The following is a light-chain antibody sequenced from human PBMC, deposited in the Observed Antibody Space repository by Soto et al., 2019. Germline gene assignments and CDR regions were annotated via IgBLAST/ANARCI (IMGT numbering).Light chain of an antibody. V-gene: IGKV3-11*01. CDR3: QQRYNWPPT. Sequence: EIVLTQSPATLSVSPGERATLSCTASQSISGHLDWYQQKPGQAPRLLIYDASHRATGIPARFSGSGSGTDFTLTINSLEPEDFALYYCQQRYNWPPTFGQGTKVDNK. CDR1: QSISGH. CDR2: DAS. J-gene: IGKJ1*01.